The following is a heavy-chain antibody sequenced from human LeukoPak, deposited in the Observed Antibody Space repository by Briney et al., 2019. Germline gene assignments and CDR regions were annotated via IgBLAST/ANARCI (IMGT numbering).Heavy chain of an antibody. Sequence: ASVKGSCKASGGTFSSYAISWVRQAPGQGLEWMGWINPNSGGTNYAQKCHGRVTMTRDTSISTAYMELSRLSSEDTAVYYCASVNGDGYKPFDYWGPGTLSPSPQ. D-gene: IGHD5-24*01. CDR1: GGTFSSYA. CDR3: ASVNGDGYKPFDY. CDR2: INPNSGGT. V-gene: IGHV1-2*02. J-gene: IGHJ4*02.